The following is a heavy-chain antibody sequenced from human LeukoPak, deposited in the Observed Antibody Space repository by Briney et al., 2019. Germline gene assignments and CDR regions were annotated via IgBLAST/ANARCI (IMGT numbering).Heavy chain of an antibody. Sequence: SGGSLRLSCAASGFTFSNAWMSWVRQAPGKGLEWVGRIKSKTDGGTTDYAAPVKGRFTISRDDSKNTLYLQMNSPKTEDTAVYYCTTDDYVWGSYRLFDYWGQGTLVTVSS. CDR1: GFTFSNAW. V-gene: IGHV3-15*01. D-gene: IGHD3-16*02. J-gene: IGHJ4*02. CDR2: IKSKTDGGTT. CDR3: TTDDYVWGSYRLFDY.